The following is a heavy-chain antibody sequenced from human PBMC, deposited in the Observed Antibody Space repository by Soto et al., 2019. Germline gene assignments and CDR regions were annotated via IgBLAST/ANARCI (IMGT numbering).Heavy chain of an antibody. CDR1: GGSLSSYY. Sequence: PSETLSLTCTVSGGSLSSYYWSWIRQSPGKGLENLGYIYFSDSTNYNPSFKSRITISVDTSRNQFFLTLSLRMDSLRADDTAVYFCARRPVTYYFDYWGQGTLVTVSS. CDR3: ARRPVTYYFDY. CDR2: IYFSDST. D-gene: IGHD4-17*01. J-gene: IGHJ4*02. V-gene: IGHV4-59*01.